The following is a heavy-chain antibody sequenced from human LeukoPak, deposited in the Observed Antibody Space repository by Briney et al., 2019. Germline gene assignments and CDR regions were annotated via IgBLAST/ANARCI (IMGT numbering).Heavy chain of an antibody. CDR3: ARSGGTTWYFFDY. Sequence: SETLSLTCAVSGGSISSSNWWNWVRQPPGKGLEWIGEIYHGGTTSYNPPLMGRVTISVDKSKNQFSLNLSSVTAADTAVYYCARSGGTTWYFFDYWGQGTLVTVSS. D-gene: IGHD6-13*01. CDR2: IYHGGTT. V-gene: IGHV4-4*02. J-gene: IGHJ4*02. CDR1: GGSISSSNW.